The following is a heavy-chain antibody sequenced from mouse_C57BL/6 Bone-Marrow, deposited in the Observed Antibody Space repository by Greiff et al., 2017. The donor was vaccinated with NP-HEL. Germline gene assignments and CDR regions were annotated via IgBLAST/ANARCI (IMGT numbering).Heavy chain of an antibody. CDR1: GYTFTSYW. J-gene: IGHJ3*01. Sequence: QVQLQQPGAELVKPGASVKMSCKASGYTFTSYWITWVKQRPGQGLEWIGDIYPGSGSTNYNEKFKSKATLTVDTSSSTAYMQLSSLTSEDSAVYYCATGTYDYDGVAYWGQGTLVTVSA. CDR3: ATGTYDYDGVAY. CDR2: IYPGSGST. D-gene: IGHD2-4*01. V-gene: IGHV1-55*01.